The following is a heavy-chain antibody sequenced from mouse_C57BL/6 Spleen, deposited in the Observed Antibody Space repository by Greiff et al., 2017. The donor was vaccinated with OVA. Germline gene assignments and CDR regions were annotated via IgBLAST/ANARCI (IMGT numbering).Heavy chain of an antibody. D-gene: IGHD1-1*01. Sequence: VQLQQSGAELVKPGASVKLSCKASGYTFTSYWMHWVKQRPGQGLEWIGMIHPDSGSTNYTEKFKSKATLTVDKSSSTAYMQLSSLTSEDSAVYYCARGPYYGSSYAYYFDYWGQGTTLTVSS. CDR2: IHPDSGST. J-gene: IGHJ2*01. CDR1: GYTFTSYW. V-gene: IGHV1-64*01. CDR3: ARGPYYGSSYAYYFDY.